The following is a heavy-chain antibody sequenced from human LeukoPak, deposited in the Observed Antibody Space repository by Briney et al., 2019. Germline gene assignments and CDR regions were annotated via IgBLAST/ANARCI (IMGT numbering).Heavy chain of an antibody. D-gene: IGHD3-9*01. CDR2: IYHIGSA. CDR1: GFTFSSYAM. J-gene: IGHJ6*03. Sequence: GSLRLSCAASGFTFSSYAMSWVRQPPGKGLAWIGKIYHIGSANYNPSLRGRVTITEDTSKNQFSLKLSSVTAADTAVYYCARVLRYFDRRDYYYMDVWGKGTTVTVSS. V-gene: IGHV4-4*02. CDR3: ARVLRYFDRRDYYYMDV.